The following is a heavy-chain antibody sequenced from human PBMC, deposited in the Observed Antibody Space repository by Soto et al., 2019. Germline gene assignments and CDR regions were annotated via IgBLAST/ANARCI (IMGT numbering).Heavy chain of an antibody. CDR3: ARVKGRRAGYSSGWFSINWFDP. CDR1: GYTFTSYD. V-gene: IGHV1-8*01. D-gene: IGHD6-19*01. J-gene: IGHJ5*02. Sequence: GASVKVSCKASGYTFTSYDINWVRQATGQGLEWMGWMNPNSGNTGYAQKFQGRVTMTRNTSISTAYMELSSLRSEDTAVYYCARVKGRRAGYSSGWFSINWFDPWGQGTLVTVSS. CDR2: MNPNSGNT.